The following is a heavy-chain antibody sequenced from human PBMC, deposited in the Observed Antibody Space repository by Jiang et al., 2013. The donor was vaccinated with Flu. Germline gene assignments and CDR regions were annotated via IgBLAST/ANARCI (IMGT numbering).Heavy chain of an antibody. J-gene: IGHJ4*02. CDR2: ISTHDGNT. V-gene: IGHV1-18*01. CDR1: SYG. CDR3: ARGRRGYSGYDFDY. D-gene: IGHD5-12*01. Sequence: SYGISWVRQAPGQGLEWMGWISTHDGNTNYAQKVQGRVTMTTDTSTSAGYMELRNLRSDDTAVYYCARGRRGYSGYDFDYWGQGTLVTVSS.